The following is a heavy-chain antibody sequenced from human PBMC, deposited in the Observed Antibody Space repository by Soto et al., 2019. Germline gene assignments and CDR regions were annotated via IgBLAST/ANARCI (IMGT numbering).Heavy chain of an antibody. Sequence: TLSLTCTVSGGSISSGGYYWSWIRQHPGKGLEWIGYIYYSGSTYYNPSLKSRVTISVDTSKNQFSLKLSSVTAADTAVYYCARDLRFGDQWFDPWGQGTLVTVSS. CDR2: IYYSGST. J-gene: IGHJ5*02. CDR3: ARDLRFGDQWFDP. V-gene: IGHV4-31*03. CDR1: GGSISSGGYY. D-gene: IGHD3-10*01.